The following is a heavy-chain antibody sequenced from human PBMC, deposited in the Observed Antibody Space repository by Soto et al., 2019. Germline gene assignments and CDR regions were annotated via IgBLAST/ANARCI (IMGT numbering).Heavy chain of an antibody. V-gene: IGHV1-2*02. J-gene: IGHJ6*02. Sequence: RASVKVSCKASGYTFTGYYMHWVRQAPGQGLEWMGWINPNSGGTNYAQKFQGRVTMTRDTSISTAYMELSRLRSDDTAVYYCARDSDIVATPPYYYGMDVWGQGTTVTVSS. CDR3: ARDSDIVATPPYYYGMDV. D-gene: IGHD5-12*01. CDR2: INPNSGGT. CDR1: GYTFTGYY.